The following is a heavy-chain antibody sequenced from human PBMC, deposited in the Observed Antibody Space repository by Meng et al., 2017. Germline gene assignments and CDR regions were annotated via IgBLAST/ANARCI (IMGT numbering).Heavy chain of an antibody. J-gene: IGHJ4*02. CDR1: GYTFTGYY. V-gene: IGHV1-2*02. CDR2: INPNSGGT. Sequence: ASVKVSCKASGYTFTGYYMHWVRQAPGQGLEWMGWINPNSGGTNYAQKFQGRVTMTRDTSISTAYMELSRLRSDDTAVYYCARAKEVQLYYFDYWGQGTLVTVSS. D-gene: IGHD5-18*01. CDR3: ARAKEVQLYYFDY.